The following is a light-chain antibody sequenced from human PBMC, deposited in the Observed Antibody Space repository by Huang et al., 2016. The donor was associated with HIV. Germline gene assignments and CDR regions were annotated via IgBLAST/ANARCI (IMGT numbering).Light chain of an antibody. CDR1: HDINAY. CDR3: QLLSAYPLS. V-gene: IGKV1-9*01. J-gene: IGKJ3*01. CDR2: DAS. Sequence: QLTQSPSSLSASIGDRVTIACRASHDINAYLAWYQQKPGRSPKLLIYDASTLQTGVPSRFRGFGSGTAFSLTITSQQPDDFAVYYCQLLSAYPLSFGPGTTVD.